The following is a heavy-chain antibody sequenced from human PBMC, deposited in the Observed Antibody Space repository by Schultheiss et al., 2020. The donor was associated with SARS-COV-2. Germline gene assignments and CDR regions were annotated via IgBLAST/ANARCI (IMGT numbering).Heavy chain of an antibody. CDR1: GGSFSGYY. CDR3: ARAGYCSSTSCYRFYYYYYYMDV. J-gene: IGHJ6*03. D-gene: IGHD2-2*02. CDR2: INHSGST. V-gene: IGHV4-34*01. Sequence: SETLSLTCAVYGGSFSGYYWSWIRQPPGKGLEWIGEINHSGSTNYNPSLKSRVTISVDTSKNQFSLKLSSVTAADTAVYYCARAGYCSSTSCYRFYYYYYYMDVWGKGTTVTVSS.